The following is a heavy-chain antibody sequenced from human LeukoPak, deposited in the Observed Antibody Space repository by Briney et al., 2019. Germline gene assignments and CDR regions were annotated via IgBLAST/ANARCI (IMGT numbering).Heavy chain of an antibody. Sequence: PGGSLRLSCAASGFIFNSYSMNWVRQAPGKGLEWVSAISSSSSYKFNADSVKGRFTISRDNARNLLYLQMNSLRAEDTAVYYCVRDNRDAFDIWGQGTMGTVSS. J-gene: IGHJ3*02. V-gene: IGHV3-21*01. CDR2: ISSSSSYK. CDR1: GFIFNSYS. CDR3: VRDNRDAFDI.